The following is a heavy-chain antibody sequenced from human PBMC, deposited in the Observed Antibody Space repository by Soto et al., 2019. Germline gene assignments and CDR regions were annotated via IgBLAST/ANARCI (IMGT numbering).Heavy chain of an antibody. CDR3: ARRWIFVYYGMEV. V-gene: IGHV4-34*01. Sequence: PSETLSLTCAFYVVSFSGYYWSWIRQPPGKGLEWIGEINHSGSTNYNPSLKSRVTISVDTSKNQFSLKLSSVTAADTAVYYCARRWIFVYYGMEVWGQGTTVTVSS. J-gene: IGHJ6*02. CDR2: INHSGST. D-gene: IGHD3-3*01. CDR1: VVSFSGYY.